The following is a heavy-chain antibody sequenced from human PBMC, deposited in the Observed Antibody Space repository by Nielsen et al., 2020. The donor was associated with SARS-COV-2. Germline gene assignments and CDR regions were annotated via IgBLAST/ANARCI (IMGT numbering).Heavy chain of an antibody. D-gene: IGHD4-17*01. CDR2: INHSGST. CDR1: GGSFSGYY. CDR3: ARADQVGYGEYVNDAFDI. V-gene: IGHV4-34*01. Sequence: SETLSLTCAVYGGSFSGYYWSWIRQTPGKGLEWIGEINHSGSTNYNPSLKSRVTISVDTSKNQFSLKLSSVTAADTAVYYCARADQVGYGEYVNDAFDIWGQGTMVTVSS. J-gene: IGHJ3*02.